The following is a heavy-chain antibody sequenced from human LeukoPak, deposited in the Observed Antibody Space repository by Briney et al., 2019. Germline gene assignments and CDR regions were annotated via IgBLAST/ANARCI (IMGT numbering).Heavy chain of an antibody. J-gene: IGHJ4*02. CDR2: INPSTGGT. Sequence: ASVKVSCKASGYTFTNYYIHWVRQAPGQGLEWMGWINPSTGGTNYAQKFQGRVTMTRDTSISTAYMDLSRLRSDATAIYYCATDTPPYCNGGSCYFDWGQGTLVTVSS. D-gene: IGHD2-15*01. CDR1: GYTFTNYY. V-gene: IGHV1-2*02. CDR3: ATDTPPYCNGGSCYFD.